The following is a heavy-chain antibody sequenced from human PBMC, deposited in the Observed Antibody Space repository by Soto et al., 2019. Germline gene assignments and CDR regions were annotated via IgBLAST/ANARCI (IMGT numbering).Heavy chain of an antibody. V-gene: IGHV1-18*01. CDR3: ARDLYSSSWYRTEGAFDI. CDR2: ISAYNGNT. Sequence: ASVKVSCKASGYTFTSYGIIWVRQAPGQGLEWMGWISAYNGNTNYAQKLQGRVTMTTDTSTSTAYMELRSLRSDDTAVYYCARDLYSSSWYRTEGAFDIWGQGTMVTVSS. D-gene: IGHD6-13*01. J-gene: IGHJ3*02. CDR1: GYTFTSYG.